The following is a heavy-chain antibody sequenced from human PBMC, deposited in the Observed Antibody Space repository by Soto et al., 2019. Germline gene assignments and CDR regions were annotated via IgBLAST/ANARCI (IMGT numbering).Heavy chain of an antibody. CDR2: IYPGDSDT. D-gene: IGHD1-26*01. V-gene: IGHV5-51*01. CDR3: ATWAYTSAPLH. J-gene: IGHJ4*01. Sequence: PGESLKISCKGPEHTFSSYWTGWVRQMPGKGLEWMGIIYPGDSDTRYSPSFQGQVTISADKSINTAYLQWSSLKASDTAVYYCATWAYTSAPLHWGLGTLVTVSS. CDR1: EHTFSSYW.